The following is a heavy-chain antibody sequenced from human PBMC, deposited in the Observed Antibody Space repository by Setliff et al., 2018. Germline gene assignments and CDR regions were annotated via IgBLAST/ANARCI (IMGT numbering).Heavy chain of an antibody. J-gene: IGHJ6*03. V-gene: IGHV7-4-1*02. Sequence: GASVKVSCKASGYTFTTYAISWMRQAPGQGLEWMGWINTNTGNPSYAQGFTGRFVFSLDTSVSTAYLQISSLKAEDTALYYCARPSRFGTIKYRGDYYMDVWGKGTTVTVSS. CDR3: ARPSRFGTIKYRGDYYMDV. CDR2: INTNTGNP. CDR1: GYTFTTYA. D-gene: IGHD3-10*01.